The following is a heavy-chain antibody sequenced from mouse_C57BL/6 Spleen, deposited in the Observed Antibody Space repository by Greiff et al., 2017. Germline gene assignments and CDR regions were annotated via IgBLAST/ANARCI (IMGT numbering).Heavy chain of an antibody. CDR2: ISSGSSTI. V-gene: IGHV5-17*01. CDR1: GFTFSDYG. D-gene: IGHD1-1*01. Sequence: EVKVEESGGGLVKPGGSLKLSCAASGFTFSDYGMHWVRQAPEKGLEWVAYISSGSSTIYYADTVKGRFTISRDNAKNTLFLQMTSLRSEDKAMYYCAVLYYYGSSYDYWGQGATLTVSS. CDR3: AVLYYYGSSYDY. J-gene: IGHJ2*01.